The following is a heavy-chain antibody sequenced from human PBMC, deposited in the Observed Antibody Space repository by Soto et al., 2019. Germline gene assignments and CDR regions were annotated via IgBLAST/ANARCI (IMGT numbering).Heavy chain of an antibody. CDR2: IYSGGST. Sequence: GGSLRLSCAASGFTVSSNYMSWVRQAPGKGLEWVSVIYSGGSTYYADSVKGRFTMSRDNSKNTLYLQMNSLRAEDTAVYYCSIPRHSSGSLRYWGQAPLVTVSS. CDR1: GFTVSSNY. CDR3: SIPRHSSGSLRY. V-gene: IGHV3-66*01. J-gene: IGHJ4*02. D-gene: IGHD3-22*01.